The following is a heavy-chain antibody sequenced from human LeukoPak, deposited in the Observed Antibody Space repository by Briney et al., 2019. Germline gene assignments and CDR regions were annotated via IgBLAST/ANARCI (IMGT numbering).Heavy chain of an antibody. J-gene: IGHJ3*02. V-gene: IGHV1-2*02. Sequence: ASVKVSCKASGYTFTGYYMHWVRQAPGQGLEWTGWINPNSGGTNYAQKFQGRVTMTRDTSISTAYMELSRLRSDDTAVYYCARSDSSGYLGAFDIWGQGTMVTVSS. CDR2: INPNSGGT. CDR3: ARSDSSGYLGAFDI. CDR1: GYTFTGYY. D-gene: IGHD3-22*01.